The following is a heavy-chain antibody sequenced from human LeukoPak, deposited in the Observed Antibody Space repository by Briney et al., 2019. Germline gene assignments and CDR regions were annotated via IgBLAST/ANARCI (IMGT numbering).Heavy chain of an antibody. Sequence: AGSLRLSCAAAGFTISNYNMNWVRQAPGKGLEWVSSISSSSSTISYADSVKGRLTIARDNAENSMFLQMNSLRAEDTAVYYCATEPLFYSYMEVWGKGATVTVSS. CDR2: ISSSSSTI. V-gene: IGHV3-48*01. J-gene: IGHJ6*03. CDR1: GFTISNYN. CDR3: ATEPLFYSYMEV. D-gene: IGHD1-14*01.